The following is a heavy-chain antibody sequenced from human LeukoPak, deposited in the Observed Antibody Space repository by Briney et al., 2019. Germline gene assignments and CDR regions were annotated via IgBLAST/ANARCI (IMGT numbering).Heavy chain of an antibody. J-gene: IGHJ4*02. V-gene: IGHV3-23*01. CDR3: AKLVGSGWPIDY. CDR1: GFTFSSYA. D-gene: IGHD6-19*01. CDR2: ISGSGGSA. Sequence: GSLRLSCAASGFTFSSYAMSWVRQAPGKGLEWVSAISGSGGSAYYADSVKGRFTISRDNSKNTLYLQMNSLRAEDTAVYYCAKLVGSGWPIDYWGQGTLVTVSS.